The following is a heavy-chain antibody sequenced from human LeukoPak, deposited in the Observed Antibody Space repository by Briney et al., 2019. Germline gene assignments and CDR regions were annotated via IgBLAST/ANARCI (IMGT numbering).Heavy chain of an antibody. V-gene: IGHV1-69*04. D-gene: IGHD3-10*01. Sequence: ASVKVSCKASGGTFSSYAISWVRQAPGQGLEWMGRIIPILGIANYAQKFQGRVTITADKSTSTAYMELSSLRSEDTAVYYCARGSLYYYGSGSYYLGSRSNNFDYWGQGTLVTVSS. CDR2: IIPILGIA. J-gene: IGHJ4*02. CDR3: ARGSLYYYGSGSYYLGSRSNNFDY. CDR1: GGTFSSYA.